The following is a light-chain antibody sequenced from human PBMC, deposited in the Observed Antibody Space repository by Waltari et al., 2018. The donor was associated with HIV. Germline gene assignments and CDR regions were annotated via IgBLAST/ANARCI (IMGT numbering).Light chain of an antibody. J-gene: IGLJ2*01. CDR3: CSYGGTWTNVV. V-gene: IGLV2-11*01. Sequence: QSALTQPRSVSGSPGQSVTISCTGTSGGFSNYNYVSWYQQHPGKAPKLILYDVLKRPSGVPDRFSGSKSGNTASLTISGLQADDEADYYCCSYGGTWTNVVFGGGTELTVL. CDR1: SGGFSNYNY. CDR2: DVL.